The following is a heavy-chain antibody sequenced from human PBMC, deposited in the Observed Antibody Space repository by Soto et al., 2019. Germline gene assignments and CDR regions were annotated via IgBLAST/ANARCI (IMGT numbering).Heavy chain of an antibody. V-gene: IGHV4-39*01. Sequence: QLQLQESGPGLVKPSETLSLTCTVSGGSISSSSYYWGWIRQPPGKGMEWIGSIYYSGSTNYNPSLKSRVTITVDTSKNQCSLKLSSVTAAHTAVYFRARHRRQGIYWFDLWGKGTLVTVSS. CDR2: IYYSGST. CDR3: ARHRRQGIYWFDL. J-gene: IGHJ5*02. D-gene: IGHD6-13*01. CDR1: GGSISSSSYY.